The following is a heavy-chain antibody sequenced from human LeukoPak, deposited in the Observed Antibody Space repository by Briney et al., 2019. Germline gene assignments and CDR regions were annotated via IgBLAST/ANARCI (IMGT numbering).Heavy chain of an antibody. CDR2: INHSGST. Sequence: SETLSLTCAVYGGSFSGYYWSWIRQPPGKGLEWIGEINHSGSTNYNPSLKSRVTISVDTSKNQFSLKLSSVTAADTAVYYCARSPRVVVPAARWRPYYFDYWGQGTLVTVSS. D-gene: IGHD2-2*01. J-gene: IGHJ4*02. V-gene: IGHV4-34*01. CDR3: ARSPRVVVPAARWRPYYFDY. CDR1: GGSFSGYY.